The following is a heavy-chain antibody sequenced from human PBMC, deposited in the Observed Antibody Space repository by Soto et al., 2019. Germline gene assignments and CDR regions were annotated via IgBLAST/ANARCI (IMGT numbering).Heavy chain of an antibody. J-gene: IGHJ5*02. CDR3: ARSQEGYYDMLTGYWLAHWFDP. D-gene: IGHD3-9*01. CDR2: IYYSGST. CDR1: GCSISSYY. Sequence: QVQLQESGPGLVKPSETLSLTCTVSGCSISSYYWSWLRQPPGKGLEWIVYIYYSGSTNYNPSLQSRVTISVDTSKNQFSLKLSAVTAADTDVYYCARSQEGYYDMLTGYWLAHWFDPWGQGTLVTVSS. V-gene: IGHV4-59*01.